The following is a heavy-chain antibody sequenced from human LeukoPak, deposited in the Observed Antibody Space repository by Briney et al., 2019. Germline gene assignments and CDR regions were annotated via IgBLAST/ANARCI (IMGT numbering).Heavy chain of an antibody. V-gene: IGHV3-21*01. J-gene: IGHJ4*02. Sequence: GGSLRLSCAASGFTFSSYSMNWVRQAPGKGLEWVSSISSSSSYIYYADSVKGRFTISRDNAKNSLYLQMNSLRAEDTAVYYCARGRATFSSGHEWGGYWGQGTLVTVSS. CDR3: ARGRATFSSGHEWGGY. CDR1: GFTFSSYS. CDR2: ISSSSSYI. D-gene: IGHD6-19*01.